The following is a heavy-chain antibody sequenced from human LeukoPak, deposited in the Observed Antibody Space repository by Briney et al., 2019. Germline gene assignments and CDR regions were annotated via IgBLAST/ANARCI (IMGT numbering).Heavy chain of an antibody. CDR3: ARAVVVPAAPYYYYYYMDV. J-gene: IGHJ6*03. CDR2: IIPIFGTA. CDR1: GGTFSSYA. V-gene: IGHV1-69*05. D-gene: IGHD2-2*01. Sequence: VASVKVSCKASGGTFSSYAISWVRQAPGQGLEWMGGIIPIFGTANYAQKFQGRVTITTDESTSTAYMELSSLRSEDTAVYYCARAVVVPAAPYYYYYYMDVWGKGTTVTVSS.